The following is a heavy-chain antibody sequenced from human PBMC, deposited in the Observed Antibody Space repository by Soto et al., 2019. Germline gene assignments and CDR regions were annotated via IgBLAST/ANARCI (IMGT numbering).Heavy chain of an antibody. V-gene: IGHV4-34*01. J-gene: IGHJ6*02. Sequence: SETLSLTCSVYGGSFSGYYWSWIRKPPGKGLEWIGEINHSGSTNYNPSLKSRVTISVDTSKNQFSLMLSSVTAADTAVYYCARVMVRGVIRYYYGMDVWGQGTTVTVSS. CDR2: INHSGST. CDR1: GGSFSGYY. CDR3: ARVMVRGVIRYYYGMDV. D-gene: IGHD3-10*01.